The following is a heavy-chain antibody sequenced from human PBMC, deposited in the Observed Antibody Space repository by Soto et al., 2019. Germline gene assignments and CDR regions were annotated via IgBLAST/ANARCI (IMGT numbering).Heavy chain of an antibody. CDR1: GGSISSSY. Sequence: PSETLSLTCTVSGGSISSSYWSWIRQPPGKGLEWIGYIYYSGSTNYNPSLKSRVTISVDTSKNQFSLKLTSVTAADTAVYYCARDNGYSYGYNLDHWGQGTLVTVSS. CDR3: ARDNGYSYGYNLDH. J-gene: IGHJ4*02. V-gene: IGHV4-59*01. CDR2: IYYSGST. D-gene: IGHD5-18*01.